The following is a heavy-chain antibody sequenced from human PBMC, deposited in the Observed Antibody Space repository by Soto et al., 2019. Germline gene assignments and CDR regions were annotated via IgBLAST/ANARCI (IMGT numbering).Heavy chain of an antibody. D-gene: IGHD3-3*01. CDR2: MNPNSGNT. J-gene: IGHJ5*02. V-gene: IGHV1-8*01. CDR3: ARDFGVVTLNWFDP. CDR1: GYTFTGYD. Sequence: ASVKVSCKASGYTFTGYDINWVRQATGQGLEWMGWMNPNSGNTGYAQKFQGRVTMTRNTSISTAYMELSSLRSEDTAVYYCARDFGVVTLNWFDPWGQGTLVTVSS.